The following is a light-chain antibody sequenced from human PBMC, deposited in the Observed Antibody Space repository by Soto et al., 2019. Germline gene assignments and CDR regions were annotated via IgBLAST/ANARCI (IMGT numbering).Light chain of an antibody. CDR3: QQYNDWPPWT. V-gene: IGKV3-15*01. CDR1: QSVSSN. J-gene: IGKJ1*01. CDR2: GAS. Sequence: EIVMTQSPATLSVSPGERATLSCRASQSVSSNLAWYQQKPGQAPRLLISGASTRAPGVPARFSGSGSGTEFILIISSLQSEDFAVYYCQQYNDWPPWTFGQGTKVEIK.